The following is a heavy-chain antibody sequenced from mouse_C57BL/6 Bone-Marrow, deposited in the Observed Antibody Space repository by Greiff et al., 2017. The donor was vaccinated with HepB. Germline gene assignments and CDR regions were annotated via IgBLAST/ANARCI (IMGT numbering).Heavy chain of an antibody. J-gene: IGHJ3*01. CDR3: ARMPPGYDEGAWFAY. D-gene: IGHD2-2*01. Sequence: QVTLKESGPGILQPSQTLSLTCSFSGFSLSTFGMGVGWIRQPSGKGLEWLAHIWWDDDKYYNPALKSRLTISKDTSKNQVFLKIANVDTADTATYYCARMPPGYDEGAWFAYWGQGTLVTVSA. CDR2: IWWDDDK. V-gene: IGHV8-8*01. CDR1: GFSLSTFGMG.